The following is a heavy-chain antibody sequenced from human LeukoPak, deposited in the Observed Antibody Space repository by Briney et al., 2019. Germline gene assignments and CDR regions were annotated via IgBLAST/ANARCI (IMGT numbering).Heavy chain of an antibody. J-gene: IGHJ4*02. CDR2: IYHSGST. Sequence: PSETLSLTCTVSGYSISSGYYWGWIRQPPGKGLEWIGSIYHSGSTYYNPSLKSRVTISVDTSKNQFSLKLSSVTAADTAVYYCARDCSSTSCYTGGFDYWGQGTLVTVSS. CDR3: ARDCSSTSCYTGGFDY. V-gene: IGHV4-38-2*02. D-gene: IGHD2-2*02. CDR1: GYSISSGYY.